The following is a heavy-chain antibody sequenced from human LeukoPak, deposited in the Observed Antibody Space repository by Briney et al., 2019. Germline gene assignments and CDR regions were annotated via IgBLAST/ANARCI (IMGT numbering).Heavy chain of an antibody. J-gene: IGHJ4*01. CDR2: INSAGSST. CDR3: ARARAVAGTPKY. CDR1: GFTFSSYW. Sequence: GGSLRLSCAASGFTFSSYWMHWVRQAPGKGLVWVSRINSAGSSTSYADSVKGRFTISRDNAKNSLYLQMNSLRAEDTAVYYCARARAVAGTPKYWGQEPWSPSPQ. V-gene: IGHV3-74*01. D-gene: IGHD6-19*01.